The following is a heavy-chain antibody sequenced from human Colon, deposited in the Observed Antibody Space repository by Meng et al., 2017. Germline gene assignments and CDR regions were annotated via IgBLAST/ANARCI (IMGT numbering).Heavy chain of an antibody. Sequence: GGSLRLSCAVSGFTFSSSAMSWVRQAPGKGLEWVSAISGSAGSTYYADSVKGRFTISREKSKNTLYLQMNSLRAEDTAVYSCANDIEMATTPGIDGFDIWGQGTMVTVSS. CDR1: GFTFSSSA. D-gene: IGHD5-24*01. CDR3: ANDIEMATTPGIDGFDI. V-gene: IGHV3-23*01. J-gene: IGHJ3*02. CDR2: ISGSAGST.